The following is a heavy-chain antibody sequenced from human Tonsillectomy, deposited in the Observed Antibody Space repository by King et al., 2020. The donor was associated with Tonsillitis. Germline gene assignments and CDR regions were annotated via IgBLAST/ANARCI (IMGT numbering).Heavy chain of an antibody. Sequence: PLQESGPGLVKPSETLSLTCTVSGGSISSYYWSWLRQSPGKGLEWIGYIYFSGTTHYNRALQSRVTISVDTSKNQFSLNLRSVTAADTAIYYCARDFGWGTYYTRPLYYWGLGTLVTVSS. V-gene: IGHV4-59*01. CDR2: IYFSGTT. CDR1: GGSISSYY. CDR3: ARDFGWGTYYTRPLYY. J-gene: IGHJ4*02. D-gene: IGHD3-10*01.